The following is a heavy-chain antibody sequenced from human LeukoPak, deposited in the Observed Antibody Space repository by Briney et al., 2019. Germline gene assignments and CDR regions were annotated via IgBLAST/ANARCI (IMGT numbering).Heavy chain of an antibody. V-gene: IGHV3-33*01. J-gene: IGHJ4*02. CDR1: GFTFRNYG. Sequence: PGGSLGLFCAACGFTFRNYGMHWVRQARGKGLEGVAIIWYDGCNKYYADVVKGRFTISRDNSKNTLYLQMNSLRAEDTAVYYCARDRDVYSSRWNRNFAYWGQGTLVTVSA. D-gene: IGHD6-13*01. CDR2: IWYDGCNK. CDR3: ARDRDVYSSRWNRNFAY.